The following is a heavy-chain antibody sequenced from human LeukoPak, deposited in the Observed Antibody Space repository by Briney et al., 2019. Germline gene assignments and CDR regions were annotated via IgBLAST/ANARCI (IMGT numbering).Heavy chain of an antibody. J-gene: IGHJ3*02. D-gene: IGHD3-22*01. CDR1: GGSISSGSYY. V-gene: IGHV4-39*01. CDR2: IYYSGST. Sequence: PSETLSLTCTVSGGSISSGSYYWGWIRQPPGKGLEWIGSIYYSGSTYYNPSLKSRVTISVDTSKNQFSLKLSSVTAADTAVYYCARPYYYDSSGYYGVAFDIWGQGTMVTVSS. CDR3: ARPYYYDSSGYYGVAFDI.